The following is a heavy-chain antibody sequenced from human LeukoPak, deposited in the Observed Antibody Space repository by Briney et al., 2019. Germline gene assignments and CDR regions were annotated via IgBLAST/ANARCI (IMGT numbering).Heavy chain of an antibody. CDR2: ISYDGSNK. V-gene: IGHV3-30*18. Sequence: GGSLRLSCAASGFTFSSYGMHWVRQAPGKGLEWVAVISYDGSNKYYADSVKGRFTISRDNSKNTLYLQMNSLRAEDTAVYYCAKPRINVEGIFDYWGQGTLVTVSS. J-gene: IGHJ4*02. D-gene: IGHD3-16*01. CDR3: AKPRINVEGIFDY. CDR1: GFTFSSYG.